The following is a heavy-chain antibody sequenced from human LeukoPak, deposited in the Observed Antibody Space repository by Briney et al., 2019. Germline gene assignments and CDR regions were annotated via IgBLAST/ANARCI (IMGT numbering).Heavy chain of an antibody. Sequence: GGSLRLSCAASGFTFSSYWMSWVRQAPGKGLEWVANIKQDGSEKYYVDSVKGRFTISRDNAKNSLYLQMNSLRADDTAVYYCARGGGYYYFDYWGQGTLVTVSS. D-gene: IGHD3-22*01. V-gene: IGHV3-7*01. CDR3: ARGGGYYYFDY. CDR1: GFTFSSYW. CDR2: IKQDGSEK. J-gene: IGHJ4*02.